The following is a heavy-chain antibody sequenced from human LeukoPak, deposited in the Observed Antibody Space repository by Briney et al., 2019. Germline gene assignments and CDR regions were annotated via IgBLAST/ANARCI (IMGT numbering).Heavy chain of an antibody. D-gene: IGHD2-15*01. CDR3: AKGNYCSGGSCYFED. V-gene: IGHV3-23*01. CDR2: ISGSGGST. Sequence: SGGSLRLSCAASGFTFSSYAMSWVRQAPGKGLEGVSAISGSGGSTYYADSVKGRFTISRDNSKNTLYLQMNSLRAKDTAVYYCAKGNYCSGGSCYFEDWGQGTLVTVSS. CDR1: GFTFSSYA. J-gene: IGHJ4*02.